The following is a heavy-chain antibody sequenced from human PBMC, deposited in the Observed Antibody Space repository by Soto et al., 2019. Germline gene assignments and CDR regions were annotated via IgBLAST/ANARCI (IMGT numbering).Heavy chain of an antibody. Sequence: GSSVKVSCKASGYTFTSYGISWVRQAPGQGLEWMGWISAYNGNTNYAQKLQGRVTMTTDTSTSTAYMALRSLRSDDTPVYYCAGADYSDSSGEHHAFDIWGQGTMVTFSS. CDR3: AGADYSDSSGEHHAFDI. CDR1: GYTFTSYG. J-gene: IGHJ3*02. V-gene: IGHV1-18*04. D-gene: IGHD3-22*01. CDR2: ISAYNGNT.